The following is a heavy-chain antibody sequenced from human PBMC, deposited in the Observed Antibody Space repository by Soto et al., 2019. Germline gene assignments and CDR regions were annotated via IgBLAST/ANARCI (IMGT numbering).Heavy chain of an antibody. CDR1: GYSFTKYW. CDR2: IYPGDSDA. D-gene: IGHD1-26*01. Sequence: EVHLAQSGAEVKKPGESLKISCQGSGYSFTKYWIGWVRQMPGKGLEWMGMIYPGDSDARYSPSFQGQVIISADKSINTASLQWSSLRASDTAIYYCARTYRATYPPPYSFDSWGQGTLVTVSS. J-gene: IGHJ4*02. V-gene: IGHV5-51*01. CDR3: ARTYRATYPPPYSFDS.